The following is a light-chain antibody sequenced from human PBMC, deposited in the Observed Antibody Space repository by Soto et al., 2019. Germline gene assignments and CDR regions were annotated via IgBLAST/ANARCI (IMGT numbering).Light chain of an antibody. CDR2: DAS. CDR3: QQYGSSPPT. CDR1: QSVSSSY. V-gene: IGKV3-20*01. J-gene: IGKJ1*01. Sequence: EIVLTQSPGTLSLSPGERASLSCRASQSVSSSYLAWYQQIPGQAPRLLINDASRRATGIPDRFSGSGSGTDFTLTISRLEPEDFAVYYCQQYGSSPPTCGQGTKVDI.